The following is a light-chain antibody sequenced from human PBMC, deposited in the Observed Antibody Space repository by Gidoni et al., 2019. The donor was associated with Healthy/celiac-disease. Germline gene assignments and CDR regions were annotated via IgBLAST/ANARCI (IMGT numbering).Light chain of an antibody. CDR2: DAS. CDR3: QQRSNWPPSLT. J-gene: IGKJ4*01. CDR1: QSVSSY. V-gene: IGKV3-11*01. Sequence: ELVLTQSPATLSLSPGGRATLSCRASQSVSSYLAWYQQKPGQAPRLLIYDASNRATGIPARFSGSGSGTDFTLTISSLEPEDFAVYYCQQRSNWPPSLTFGGGTKVEIK.